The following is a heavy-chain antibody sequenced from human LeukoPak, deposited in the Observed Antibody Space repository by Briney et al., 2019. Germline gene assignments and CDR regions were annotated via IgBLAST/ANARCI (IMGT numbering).Heavy chain of an antibody. CDR1: GYTLTELS. CDR3: ARGSLAAHDY. V-gene: IGHV1-24*01. J-gene: IGHJ4*02. CDR2: FDPEDGET. Sequence: ASVKVSCKVSGYTLTELSMHWVRQAPGKGLEWMGGFDPEDGETIYAQKFQGRVTITADESTSTAYMELSSLGSEDTAVYYCARGSLAAHDYWGQGTLVTVSS. D-gene: IGHD6-6*01.